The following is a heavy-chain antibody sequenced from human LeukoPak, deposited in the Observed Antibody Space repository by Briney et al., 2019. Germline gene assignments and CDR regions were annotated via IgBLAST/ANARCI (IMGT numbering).Heavy chain of an antibody. V-gene: IGHV3-23*01. Sequence: GGSLRLSCAASGFTFSSYAMSWVRQAPGEGLEWVSAISGSGGSTYYAESVKSRFTISRDNSKNTLYLQMSSLRAEDTAVYYCAKDQVLLWFGESYYFDDWGQGTLVTVSS. CDR2: ISGSGGST. J-gene: IGHJ4*02. D-gene: IGHD3-10*01. CDR3: AKDQVLLWFGESYYFDD. CDR1: GFTFSSYA.